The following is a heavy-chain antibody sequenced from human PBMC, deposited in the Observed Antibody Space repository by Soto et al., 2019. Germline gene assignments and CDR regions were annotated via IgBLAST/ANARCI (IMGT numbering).Heavy chain of an antibody. CDR1: GFSLSNRGMG. J-gene: IGHJ3*02. CDR3: ANRMTGTTDDAFDI. V-gene: IGHV2-5*02. D-gene: IGHD1-20*01. CDR2: IYWDDNK. Sequence: QITLKESGPTLVKPTQTLTLTCTFSGFSLSNRGMGVGWIRQPPGKALEWLALIYWDDNKRYSPSLKSRLNIAKDTSKNPVVLTMTNMDPVDTSTYYCANRMTGTTDDAFDIWGQGTMVTVSS.